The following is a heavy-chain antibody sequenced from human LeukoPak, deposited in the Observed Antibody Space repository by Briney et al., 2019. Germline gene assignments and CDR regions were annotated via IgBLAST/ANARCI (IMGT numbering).Heavy chain of an antibody. D-gene: IGHD1-26*01. CDR3: VKDPLSGSYRFDY. V-gene: IGHV3-21*01. CDR1: GFTFTRFN. J-gene: IGHJ4*02. Sequence: GGSLRLSCAASGFTFTRFNMNWVRQAPGKGLELVSSITTSGTYIYYADSVKGRFTISRDNSKNTLYLQMSSLRAEDTAVYYCVKDPLSGSYRFDYWGQGTLVTVSS. CDR2: ITTSGTYI.